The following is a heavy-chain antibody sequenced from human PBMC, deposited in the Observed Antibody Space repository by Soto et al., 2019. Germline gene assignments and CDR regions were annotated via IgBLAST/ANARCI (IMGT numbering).Heavy chain of an antibody. Sequence: ASVNVSCKSSGYTFTSYYIHWVRQAPGQGLEWMGIINPSGGSTSYAQKFQGRVTMTRDTSTSTVYMELSSLRSEDTAVYYCARSNGSGSWYFAYWGQGTLVTVSS. D-gene: IGHD3-10*01. CDR2: INPSGGST. J-gene: IGHJ4*02. CDR1: GYTFTSYY. CDR3: ARSNGSGSWYFAY. V-gene: IGHV1-46*01.